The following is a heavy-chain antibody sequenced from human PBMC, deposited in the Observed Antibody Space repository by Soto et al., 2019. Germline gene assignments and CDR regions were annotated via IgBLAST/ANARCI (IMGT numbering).Heavy chain of an antibody. J-gene: IGHJ4*02. D-gene: IGHD5-12*01. Sequence: GASVKVSCKASGGTFSSYAISWVRQAPGQGLEWMGGIIPIFGTANYAQKFQGRVTITADESTSTAYMELSSLRSEDTAVYYCARGRENVEMAPIDYWGQGTLVTVSS. CDR3: ARGRENVEMAPIDY. V-gene: IGHV1-69*13. CDR1: GGTFSSYA. CDR2: IIPIFGTA.